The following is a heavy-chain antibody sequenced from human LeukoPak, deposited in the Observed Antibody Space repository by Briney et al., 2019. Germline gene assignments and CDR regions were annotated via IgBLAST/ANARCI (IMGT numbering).Heavy chain of an antibody. CDR1: GGSISSGSYY. V-gene: IGHV4-61*02. Sequence: SETLSLTCTVSGGSISSGSYYWSWIRQPAGKGLEWIGRIYTSGSTNYNPSLKSRVTMSVDTSKNQFSLTLSSVTAADTAVYYCARGFREDGSLNYWGQGTLVTVSS. CDR3: ARGFREDGSLNY. J-gene: IGHJ4*02. D-gene: IGHD5-24*01. CDR2: IYTSGST.